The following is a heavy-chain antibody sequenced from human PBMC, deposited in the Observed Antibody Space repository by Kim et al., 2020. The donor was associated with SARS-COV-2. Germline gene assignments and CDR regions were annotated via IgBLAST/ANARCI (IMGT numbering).Heavy chain of an antibody. Sequence: GGSLRLSCAASGFSLSVAWMSWVRQAPGKGLEWVGHIKTSTDGGTADYAAPVKGRFTISRDDSKNTLYLQMNAMKTDDTAVYYCTTLDKWELFEGRPEWLSFDNWGQGTLVTVPS. V-gene: IGHV3-15*01. D-gene: IGHD1-26*01. J-gene: IGHJ4*02. CDR1: GFSLSVAW. CDR3: TTLDKWELFEGRPEWLSFDN. CDR2: IKTSTDGGTA.